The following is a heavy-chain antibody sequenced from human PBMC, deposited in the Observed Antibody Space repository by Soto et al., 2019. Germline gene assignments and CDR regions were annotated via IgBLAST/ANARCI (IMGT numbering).Heavy chain of an antibody. V-gene: IGHV3-30*03. J-gene: IGHJ4*02. CDR3: ATYSSSDFDY. CDR2: ISYDGSNK. Sequence: PGGSLRLSCAASGFTFSSYGMHWVRQAPGKGLEWVAVISYDGSNKYYADSVKGRFTISRDNSKNTLYLQMNSLRAEDTAVYYCATYSSSDFDYWGQGTLVTVSS. CDR1: GFTFSSYG. D-gene: IGHD6-6*01.